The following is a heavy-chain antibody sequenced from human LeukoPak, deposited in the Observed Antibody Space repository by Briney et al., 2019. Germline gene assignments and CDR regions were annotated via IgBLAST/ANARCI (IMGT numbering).Heavy chain of an antibody. V-gene: IGHV3-66*04. J-gene: IGHJ6*02. CDR3: ARPAGLWFGELFSGMDV. CDR2: IYSGGST. D-gene: IGHD3-10*01. Sequence: GGSLRLSCAASGFTVSSNYMSWVRQAPGKGLEWVSVIYSGGSTYYADSVKGRFTISRDNAKNSLYLQMNSLRAEDTAVYYCARPAGLWFGELFSGMDVWGQGTTVTVSS. CDR1: GFTVSSNY.